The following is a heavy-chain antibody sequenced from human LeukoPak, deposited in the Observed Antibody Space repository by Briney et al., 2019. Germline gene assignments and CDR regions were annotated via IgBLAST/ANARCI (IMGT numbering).Heavy chain of an antibody. J-gene: IGHJ4*02. Sequence: PSETLSLTCGVSGGSLSSGIWWSWVRQPPGKGLEWIGEIFHSGSPNLNPSLKSRVTISIDKSKNQFSLEVTSVTAQDTAVYYCARNAAYNLDYWGQGILVTVSS. CDR1: GGSLSSGIW. V-gene: IGHV4/OR15-8*02. CDR3: ARNAAYNLDY. CDR2: IFHSGSP. D-gene: IGHD1-14*01.